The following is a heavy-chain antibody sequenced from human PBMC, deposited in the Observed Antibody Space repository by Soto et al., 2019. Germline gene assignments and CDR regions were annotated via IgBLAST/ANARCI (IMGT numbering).Heavy chain of an antibody. CDR2: ISWDGGST. D-gene: IGHD3-22*01. CDR3: AKDISNYYDSSGYHY. Sequence: GGSLRLSCAASGFTFDDYTMHWVRQAPGKGLEWVSLISWDGGSTYYADSVKGRFTISRDNSKNSLYLQMNSLRTEDTALYYCAKDISNYYDSSGYHYWGQGTLVTVSS. CDR1: GFTFDDYT. J-gene: IGHJ4*02. V-gene: IGHV3-43*01.